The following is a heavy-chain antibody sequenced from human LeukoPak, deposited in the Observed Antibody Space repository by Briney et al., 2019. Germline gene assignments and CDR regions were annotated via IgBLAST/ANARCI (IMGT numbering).Heavy chain of an antibody. D-gene: IGHD5-18*01. J-gene: IGHJ3*02. CDR1: GYTFTGYY. CDR2: ISPNSGVT. Sequence: ASVKVSCKASGYTFTGYYVHWVRQAPGQGLEWMGWISPNSGVTIYAQKFQGRVTMTRDTSISIVYMELTRLRSDDTAVYYCARMYTELDASDIWGQGTMVTVSS. CDR3: ARMYTELDASDI. V-gene: IGHV1-2*02.